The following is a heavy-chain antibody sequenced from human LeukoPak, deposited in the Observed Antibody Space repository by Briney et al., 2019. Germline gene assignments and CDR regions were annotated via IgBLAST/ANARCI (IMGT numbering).Heavy chain of an antibody. D-gene: IGHD3-10*01. V-gene: IGHV4-39*01. CDR1: GGSISSSSYY. J-gene: IGHJ5*02. Sequence: PSETLSLTCTVSGGSISSSSYYWGWIRQPPGKGLEWIGSIYYSGSTYYNPSLKSRVTISVDTSKNQFSLKLSSVTAADTAVYYCARYFRQGVNWFDPWGQGTLVTVSS. CDR2: IYYSGST. CDR3: ARYFRQGVNWFDP.